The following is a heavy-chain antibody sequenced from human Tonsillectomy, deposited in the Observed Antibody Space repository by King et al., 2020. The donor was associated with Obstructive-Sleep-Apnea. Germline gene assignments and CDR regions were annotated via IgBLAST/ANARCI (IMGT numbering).Heavy chain of an antibody. CDR1: GGSISSGNYY. J-gene: IGHJ3*01. Sequence: LQLQESGPGLVKPSETLSLTCTVSGGSISSGNYYWGWIRQPPGKGLEWIGNMYYSGSTYYNPSLNSRVTISVDTPKNQFSLKLSSVTAADTAVYYCARGRALWGQGTMVTVSS. CDR3: ARGRAL. V-gene: IGHV4-39*07. CDR2: MYYSGST.